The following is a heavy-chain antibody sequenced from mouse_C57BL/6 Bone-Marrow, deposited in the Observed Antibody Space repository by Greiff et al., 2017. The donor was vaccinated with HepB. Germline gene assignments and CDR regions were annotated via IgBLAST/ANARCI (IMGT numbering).Heavy chain of an antibody. CDR3: TTSGDYAWFAY. D-gene: IGHD2-4*01. Sequence: EVQLQQSGAELVRPGASVKLSCTASGFNIKDYYMHWVKQRPEQGLEWIGRIDPEDGDTEYAPKFQGKATMTADQSSNKAYLQLSSLTSEDTAVYYCTTSGDYAWFAYWGQGTLVTVSA. CDR1: GFNIKDYY. V-gene: IGHV14-1*01. J-gene: IGHJ3*01. CDR2: IDPEDGDT.